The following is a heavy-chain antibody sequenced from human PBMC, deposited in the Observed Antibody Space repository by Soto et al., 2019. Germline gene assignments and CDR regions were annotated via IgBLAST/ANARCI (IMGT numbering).Heavy chain of an antibody. CDR2: ISYDGSNK. D-gene: IGHD6-13*01. V-gene: IGHV3-30-3*01. J-gene: IGHJ4*02. Sequence: GGSLRLSCAASGFTFSSYAMHWVRQAPGKGLEWVAVISYDGSNKYYADSVKGRFTISRDNSKNTLYLQMNSLRAEDTAVYYCAREKQLVPSDYWGQGTLVTVSS. CDR3: AREKQLVPSDY. CDR1: GFTFSSYA.